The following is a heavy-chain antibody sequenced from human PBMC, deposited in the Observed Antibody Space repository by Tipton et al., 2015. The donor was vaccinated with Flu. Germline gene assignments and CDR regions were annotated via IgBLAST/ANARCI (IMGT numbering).Heavy chain of an antibody. CDR3: ARRDYSNYVSEPKNWFDS. D-gene: IGHD4-11*01. Sequence: WVRQAPGKGLEWIGQISRSGSTYYNSSLQSRVTLSVDSSRNQFSLKVRSVTASDTAIYYCARRDYSNYVSEPKNWFDSWGQGTLVTVSS. CDR2: ISRSGST. J-gene: IGHJ5*01. V-gene: IGHV4-30-2*04.